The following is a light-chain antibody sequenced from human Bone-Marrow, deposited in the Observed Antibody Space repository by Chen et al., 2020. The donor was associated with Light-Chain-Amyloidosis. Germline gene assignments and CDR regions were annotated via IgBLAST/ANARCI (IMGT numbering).Light chain of an antibody. V-gene: IGLV3-25*03. Sequence: SHELTQPPSVAVSPGQSARINCSGDDLPTKYAYWYQQKPGQAPVLGIHRDTERPSGIAERFSGSSAGTTATLTIRGVQAEDEADYHGQSADSSGTYEVIFGGGTKLTVL. J-gene: IGLJ2*01. CDR2: RDT. CDR1: DLPTKY. CDR3: QSADSSGTYEVI.